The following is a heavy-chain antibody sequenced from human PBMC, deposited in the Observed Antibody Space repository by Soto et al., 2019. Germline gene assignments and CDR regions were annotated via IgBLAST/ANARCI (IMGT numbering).Heavy chain of an antibody. D-gene: IGHD2-8*01. CDR3: ARQVARPLQNDDTNESLEY. V-gene: IGHV4-39*01. Sequence: QLQLQESGPGLVKPSETLSLTCTVSGGSISSSSYYWGWIRQPPGKGLEWIGTIIYSGNTYYNPSLRSRLTISLDTSNKRFSLKLKSVTAADTAVYYCARQVARPLQNDDTNESLEYWGQGTLVTVSS. CDR2: IIYSGNT. CDR1: GGSISSSSYY. J-gene: IGHJ4*02.